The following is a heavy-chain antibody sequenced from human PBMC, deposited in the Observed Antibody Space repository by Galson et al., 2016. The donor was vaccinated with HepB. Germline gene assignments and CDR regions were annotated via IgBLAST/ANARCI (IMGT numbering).Heavy chain of an antibody. CDR3: AKNGVWYGAGYFDY. V-gene: IGHV3-53*05. CDR1: GFTVSSDY. CDR2: IYSDGSA. J-gene: IGHJ4*02. Sequence: SLRLSCAASGFTVSSDYMSWVRQAPGKGLEWVSVIYSDGSASYADSVKGRFTISRDNSKNTVYLKMNNLRAEDTAVYSCAKNGVWYGAGYFDYWGQGTLVTVSS. D-gene: IGHD2-8*01.